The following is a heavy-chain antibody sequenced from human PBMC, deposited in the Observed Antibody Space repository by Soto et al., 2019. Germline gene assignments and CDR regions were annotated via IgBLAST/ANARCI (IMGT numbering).Heavy chain of an antibody. D-gene: IGHD4-17*01. CDR3: VRTTTTVTRPKMDV. V-gene: IGHV3-72*01. J-gene: IGHJ6*01. CDR1: AFTFRDHY. Sequence: GGSLRQSCAASAFTFRDHYMNWVRQAPGKGLEWVGRTRNKANSYTTEYAASVKGRFTISRDDSKNSLHLQMNSLKSEDTAVYYCVRTTTTVTRPKMDVWGKGTTVPVSP. CDR2: TRNKANSYTT.